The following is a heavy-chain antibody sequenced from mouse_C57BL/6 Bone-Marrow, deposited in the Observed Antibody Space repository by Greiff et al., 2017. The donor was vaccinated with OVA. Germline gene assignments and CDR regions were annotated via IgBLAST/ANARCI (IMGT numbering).Heavy chain of an antibody. CDR2: INPYNGGT. D-gene: IGHD1-1*01. CDR3: ARNSSFGGYAMDY. V-gene: IGHV1-19*01. J-gene: IGHJ4*01. CDR1: GYTFTDYY. Sequence: VQLQQSGPVLVKPGASVKMSCKASGYTFTDYYMNWVQQSHGKSLEWIGVINPYNGGTSYNQKFKGKATLTVDKSSSTAYMELNSLTSEDSAVYYCARNSSFGGYAMDYWGQGTSVTVSS.